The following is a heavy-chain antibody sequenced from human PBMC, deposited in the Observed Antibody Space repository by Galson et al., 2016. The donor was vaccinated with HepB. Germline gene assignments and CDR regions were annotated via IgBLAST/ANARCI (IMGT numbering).Heavy chain of an antibody. J-gene: IGHJ4*02. CDR2: IHPGNGNT. V-gene: IGHV1-3*01. Sequence: SVKVSCKASGYDFPNYVMHWVRQAPGQRPEWMGWIHPGNGNTKYSETFQGRVIITSDTSATTVYMELSSLRSEDTAVYFWARRDYALDYWGQGTLVTVSS. CDR3: ARRDYALDY. CDR1: GYDFPNYV. D-gene: IGHD3-16*01.